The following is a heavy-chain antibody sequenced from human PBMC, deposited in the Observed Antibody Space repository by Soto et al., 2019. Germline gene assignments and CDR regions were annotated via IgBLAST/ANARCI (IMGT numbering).Heavy chain of an antibody. V-gene: IGHV3-23*01. CDR1: VFTFSNYA. J-gene: IGHJ4*02. Sequence: EMQLLESGGGLVQPGGSLRLSCAASVFTFSNYAMSWVRQAPGKGLEWVSAITGSGGSTFYADSVKGRFTISRDNSENTLLLQMNSLRVEDTAMYYCAKGWMATVTYSDYWGQGTLVTVSS. CDR3: AKGWMATVTYSDY. D-gene: IGHD4-17*01. CDR2: ITGSGGST.